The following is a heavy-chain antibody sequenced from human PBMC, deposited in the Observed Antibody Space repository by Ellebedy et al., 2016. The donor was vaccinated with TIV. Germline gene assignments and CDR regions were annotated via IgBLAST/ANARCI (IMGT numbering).Heavy chain of an antibody. CDR1: GFTFTDYY. Sequence: GGSLRLXXAASGFTFTDYYMTWIRQAPGKGLEWVSSIPSSGSPIYYADSVKGRFTISRDNAKTSLHLQMNSLRAEDTALYYCTKDSSPGGADYWGQGTLVTVSS. V-gene: IGHV3-11*01. J-gene: IGHJ4*02. CDR3: TKDSSPGGADY. D-gene: IGHD3-16*01. CDR2: IPSSGSPI.